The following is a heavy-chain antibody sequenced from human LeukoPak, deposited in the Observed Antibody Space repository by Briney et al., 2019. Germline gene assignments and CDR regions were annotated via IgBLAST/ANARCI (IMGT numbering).Heavy chain of an antibody. D-gene: IGHD6-6*01. Sequence: GALRLSCAASGFTFRNYVIHWVCQAPGKGLEWVAVTSSDLNVKLYADSVKGRFTISRDNSRSTLYLQMNSLRPEDTAIYYCVGTIASRGSEYWGQGALVTVSS. CDR1: GFTFRNYV. CDR2: TSSDLNVK. CDR3: VGTIASRGSEY. V-gene: IGHV3-30-3*01. J-gene: IGHJ4*02.